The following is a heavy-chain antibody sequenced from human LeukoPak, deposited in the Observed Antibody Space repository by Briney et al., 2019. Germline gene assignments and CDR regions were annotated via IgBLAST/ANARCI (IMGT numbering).Heavy chain of an antibody. D-gene: IGHD4-17*01. CDR1: GGSISSSSYY. V-gene: IGHV4-39*07. CDR2: IYYSGST. CDR3: ARDPPSSYYGDERYFDL. J-gene: IGHJ2*01. Sequence: PSETLSLTCTVSGGSISSSSYYWGWIRQPPGKGLEWIGSIYYSGSTYYNPSLKSRVTISVDTSKNQFSLKLSSVTAADTAVYYCARDPPSSYYGDERYFDLWGRGTLVTVSS.